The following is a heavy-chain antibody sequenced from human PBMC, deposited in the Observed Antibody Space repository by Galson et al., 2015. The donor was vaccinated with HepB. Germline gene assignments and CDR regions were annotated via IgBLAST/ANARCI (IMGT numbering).Heavy chain of an antibody. CDR3: ARESLGFRGRFDY. V-gene: IGHV3-66*01. CDR1: GSTVSSNY. D-gene: IGHD7-27*01. J-gene: IGHJ4*02. CDR2: IYSGGST. Sequence: SLRLSCAASGSTVSSNYMSWVRQAPGKGLEWVSVIYSGGSTYYADSVKGRFTISRDNSKNTLYLQMNSLRAEDTAVYYCARESLGFRGRFDYWGQGTLVTVSS.